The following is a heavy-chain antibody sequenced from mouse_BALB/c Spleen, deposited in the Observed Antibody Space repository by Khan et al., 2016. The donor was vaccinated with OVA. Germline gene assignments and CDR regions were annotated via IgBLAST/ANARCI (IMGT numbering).Heavy chain of an antibody. V-gene: IGHV1-9*01. CDR2: ILPGSDNT. CDR1: GYTFSSYW. Sequence: QVQLKQSGAELMKPGASVKISCKATGYTFSSYWIEWVKQRPGHGLEWIGEILPGSDNTNYNEKFKGKATFTAATSSNTAYNQTSTLTSEDSAVDYCVRGAGTTYGMDYWGQGTSVTVSS. J-gene: IGHJ4*01. D-gene: IGHD4-1*01. CDR3: VRGAGTTYGMDY.